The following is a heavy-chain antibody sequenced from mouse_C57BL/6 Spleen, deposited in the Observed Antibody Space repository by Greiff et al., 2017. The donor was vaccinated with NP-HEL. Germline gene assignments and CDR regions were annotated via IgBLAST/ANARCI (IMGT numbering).Heavy chain of an antibody. CDR3: ARPSYDYDGSYAMDY. Sequence: EVKLQQSGPELVKPGASVKMSCKASGYTFTDYNMHWVKQSHGKSLEWIGYINPNNGGTSYNQKFKGKATLTVNKSSSTAYMELRSLTSEDSAVYYCARPSYDYDGSYAMDYWGQGTSVTVSS. CDR2: INPNNGGT. V-gene: IGHV1-22*01. D-gene: IGHD2-4*01. CDR1: GYTFTDYN. J-gene: IGHJ4*01.